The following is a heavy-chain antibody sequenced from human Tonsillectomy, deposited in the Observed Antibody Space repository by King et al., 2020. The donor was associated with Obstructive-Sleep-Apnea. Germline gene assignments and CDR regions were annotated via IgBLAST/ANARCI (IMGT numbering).Heavy chain of an antibody. Sequence: QLVQSGAEVKKPGESLKISCKGSGYIFTRDWIGYWIGWVRQMPGKGLEWMGIIYPGAPVTRYIPSFQGQVTISVDKSFSTAYLQWGSLKASDTAMYYCACQGDLLELRDDAFDIWGQGTMVTVSS. CDR1: GYIFTRDWIGYW. J-gene: IGHJ3*02. V-gene: IGHV5-51*01. CDR3: ACQGDLLELRDDAFDI. CDR2: IYPGAPVT. D-gene: IGHD1-7*01.